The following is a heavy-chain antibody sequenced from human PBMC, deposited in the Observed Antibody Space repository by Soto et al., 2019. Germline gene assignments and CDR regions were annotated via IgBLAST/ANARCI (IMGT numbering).Heavy chain of an antibody. D-gene: IGHD6-19*01. J-gene: IGHJ6*02. CDR1: GFTFRRYN. CDR3: ARGAYSSGWYDYGMDV. Sequence: PAVSLRLSYVASGFTFRRYNMNWVRQAPGKGLEWVSYISSSSSTIYYAETVKGRINISRDNAKNSLYLQMNTLRAEDTAVYYCARGAYSSGWYDYGMDVWGQGT. V-gene: IGHV3-48*01. CDR2: ISSSSSTI.